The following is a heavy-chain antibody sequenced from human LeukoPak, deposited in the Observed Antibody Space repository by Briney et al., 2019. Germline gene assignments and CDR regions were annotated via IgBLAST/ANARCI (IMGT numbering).Heavy chain of an antibody. J-gene: IGHJ1*01. CDR1: GGSISSSSYY. D-gene: IGHD4-23*01. V-gene: IGHV4-39*07. CDR2: IYYSGST. CDR3: ARTGGNTYEYFQH. Sequence: PSETLSLTCTVSGGSISSSSYYWGWIRQPPGKGLEWIGSIYYSGSTYYNPSLKSRVTISVDTSKNQFSLKLSSVTAADTAVYYCARTGGNTYEYFQHWGQGTLVTVSS.